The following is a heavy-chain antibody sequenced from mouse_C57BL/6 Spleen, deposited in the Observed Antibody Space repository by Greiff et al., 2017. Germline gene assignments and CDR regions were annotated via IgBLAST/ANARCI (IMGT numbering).Heavy chain of an antibody. Sequence: DVQLQESGGDLVKPGGSLKLSCAASGFTFSSYGMSWVRQTPDKRLEWVATISSGGSYTYYPDSVKGRFTISRDNAKNTLYLQMSNLKSEDTAMYYCAPQDHYGNYGYFDVWGTGTTVTVSS. CDR2: ISSGGSYT. V-gene: IGHV5-6*01. CDR1: GFTFSSYG. D-gene: IGHD2-1*01. CDR3: APQDHYGNYGYFDV. J-gene: IGHJ1*03.